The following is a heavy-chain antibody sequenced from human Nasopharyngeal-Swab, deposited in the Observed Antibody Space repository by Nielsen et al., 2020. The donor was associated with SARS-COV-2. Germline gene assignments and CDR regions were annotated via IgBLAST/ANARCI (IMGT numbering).Heavy chain of an antibody. J-gene: IGHJ4*02. CDR1: GFTFSSYA. V-gene: IGHV3-23*01. CDR3: AKLAYILTGYPDY. CDR2: ISGSGGST. D-gene: IGHD3-9*01. Sequence: GESLKISCAASGFTFSSYAMSWVRQAPGKGLEWVSAISGSGGSTYYADSVKGRFTISSDNSKNTLYLQMNSLRAEDTAVYYCAKLAYILTGYPDYWGQGTLVTVSS.